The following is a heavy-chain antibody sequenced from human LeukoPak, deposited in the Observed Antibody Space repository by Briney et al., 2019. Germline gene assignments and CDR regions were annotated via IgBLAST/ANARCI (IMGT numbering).Heavy chain of an antibody. J-gene: IGHJ4*02. Sequence: GESLKISCKGSGHSFSNYWIGWVRQMPGKGLEWMGIIYPGDSDTRYSPSFQGQVTISADKSISTAYLQWSSLKASDTAMYYCASSVGDYSSSSYDFWGQGTLVTVSS. CDR2: IYPGDSDT. D-gene: IGHD6-6*01. CDR1: GHSFSNYW. V-gene: IGHV5-51*01. CDR3: ASSVGDYSSSSYDF.